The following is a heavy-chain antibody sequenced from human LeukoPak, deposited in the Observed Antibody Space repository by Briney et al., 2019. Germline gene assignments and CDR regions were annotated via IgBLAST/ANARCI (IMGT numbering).Heavy chain of an antibody. Sequence: GGSLRLSCAASGFTFSSYWMTWVRQAPGRGLESVANIKQDGSEKSYVDSVKGRFTISRDNAKNSLYLQMNSLRAEDTALYYCARSTTIFGVVTPVRYYYYMDVWGKGTTVTVSS. CDR1: GFTFSSYW. CDR2: IKQDGSEK. V-gene: IGHV3-7*03. CDR3: ARSTTIFGVVTPVRYYYYMDV. D-gene: IGHD3-3*01. J-gene: IGHJ6*03.